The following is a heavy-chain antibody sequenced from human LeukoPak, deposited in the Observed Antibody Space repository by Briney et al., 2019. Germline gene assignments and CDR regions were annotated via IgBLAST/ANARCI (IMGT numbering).Heavy chain of an antibody. Sequence: PGGSLRLSCAASGFTFSSYGMHWVRQAPGKGLEWVAVIWYDGSNKYYADSVKGRFTISRDNSKNTLYLQMNSLRAEDTAVYYCARVYGYPDYFDYWGQGTLVTVSS. CDR2: IWYDGSNK. CDR3: ARVYGYPDYFDY. V-gene: IGHV3-33*01. D-gene: IGHD5-18*01. J-gene: IGHJ4*02. CDR1: GFTFSSYG.